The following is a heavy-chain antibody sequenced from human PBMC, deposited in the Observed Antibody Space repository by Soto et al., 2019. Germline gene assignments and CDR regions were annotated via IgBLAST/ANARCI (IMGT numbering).Heavy chain of an antibody. CDR3: AKDLHIAATDF. Sequence: GGSLRLSCVASGFTFSNYWMHWVRQAPGKGLVWVSRIKGDGTDTNYADSVKGRFTVSRDNAKNTLYLQMNSLRAEDTAIYYCAKDLHIAATDFWGQGTLVTVSS. D-gene: IGHD6-13*01. J-gene: IGHJ4*02. CDR2: IKGDGTDT. V-gene: IGHV3-74*01. CDR1: GFTFSNYW.